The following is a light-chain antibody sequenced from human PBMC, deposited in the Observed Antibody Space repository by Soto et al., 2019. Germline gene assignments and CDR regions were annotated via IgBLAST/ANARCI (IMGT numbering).Light chain of an antibody. CDR2: GAS. V-gene: IGKV3-20*01. CDR3: QQYGRSPPEFT. J-gene: IGKJ3*01. Sequence: EIVLTQSPGTLSLSAGEKATLSCRASQTISSNYLDWYQQKPGQAPRLLIFGASYRATGIPDRFSGSGSGTDLTLTISRLEPEDFAVYYCQQYGRSPPEFTFGPGTKVDIK. CDR1: QTISSNY.